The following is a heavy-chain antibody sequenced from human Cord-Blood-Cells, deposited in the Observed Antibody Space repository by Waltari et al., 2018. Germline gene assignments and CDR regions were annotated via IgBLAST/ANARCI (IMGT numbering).Heavy chain of an antibody. Sequence: EVQLVESGGGLIQPGGSLRLSCAASGFTVSSNYMSWVRRAPGKGLEWVSVIYIGGSTYYADSVKGRFTISRDNSKNTLYLQMNSLRAEDTAVYYCARDVSNYEGMDVWGQGTTVTVSS. D-gene: IGHD4-4*01. J-gene: IGHJ6*02. CDR2: IYIGGST. CDR1: GFTVSSNY. V-gene: IGHV3-53*01. CDR3: ARDVSNYEGMDV.